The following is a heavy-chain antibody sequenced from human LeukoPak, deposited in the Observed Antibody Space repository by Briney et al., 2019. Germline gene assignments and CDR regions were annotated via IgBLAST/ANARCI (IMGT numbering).Heavy chain of an antibody. J-gene: IGHJ4*02. CDR2: INPNSGGT. CDR1: GYTFTGYY. CDR3: ARAGDILTGYYYDY. D-gene: IGHD3-9*01. Sequence: ASVKVSCKASGYTFTGYYMHWVRQAPGQGFEWMGWINPNSGGTTYAQKFQGWVTMTRDTSISTAYMELSRLRSDDTAVYYCARAGDILTGYYYDYWGQGTLVTVSS. V-gene: IGHV1-2*04.